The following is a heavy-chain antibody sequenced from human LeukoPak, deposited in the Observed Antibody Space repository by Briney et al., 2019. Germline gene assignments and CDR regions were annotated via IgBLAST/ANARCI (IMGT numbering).Heavy chain of an antibody. V-gene: IGHV3-23*01. Sequence: GGSLRLSCAASGFTFSTYAMNWVRQTPGKGLEWVAATSSSDAGTYHADSVRGRFTISRDNSKDTLYLQMNSLRAEDAAVYFCAKAPVTSCRGAYCYPFDSWGQGTLVTVSS. CDR2: TSSSDAGT. D-gene: IGHD2-21*01. CDR3: AKAPVTSCRGAYCYPFDS. J-gene: IGHJ5*01. CDR1: GFTFSTYA.